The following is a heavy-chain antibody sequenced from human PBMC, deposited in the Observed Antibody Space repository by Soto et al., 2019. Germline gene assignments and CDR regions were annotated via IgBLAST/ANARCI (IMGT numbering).Heavy chain of an antibody. CDR2: ISGRGST. CDR1: GFTFSDYS. Sequence: EVQLLDSGGGLVQPGGSLRLSCAASGFTFSDYSMSWVRQAPGKGLECVSAISGRGSTYYADSVKGRFTISRDNSKNTMYVQMNSLRAEDTAVYYCAKGSRYSGYINYFDYWGQGTLVTVSS. J-gene: IGHJ4*02. CDR3: AKGSRYSGYINYFDY. D-gene: IGHD5-12*01. V-gene: IGHV3-23*01.